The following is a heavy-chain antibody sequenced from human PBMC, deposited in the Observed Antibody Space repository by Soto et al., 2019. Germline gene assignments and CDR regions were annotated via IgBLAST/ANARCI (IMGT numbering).Heavy chain of an antibody. J-gene: IGHJ4*02. CDR2: INQHGSEK. D-gene: IGHD4-17*01. CDR1: GFTFSSYW. CDR3: ATVGTVTTSGH. V-gene: IGHV3-7*05. Sequence: GGSLRLSCAASGFTFSSYWMTWVRQAPGKGLEWVANINQHGSEKYYVDSVKGRFTISRDNAKNSLYLQMNSLRGEDTAVYYCATVGTVTTSGHWGQGTLVTVSS.